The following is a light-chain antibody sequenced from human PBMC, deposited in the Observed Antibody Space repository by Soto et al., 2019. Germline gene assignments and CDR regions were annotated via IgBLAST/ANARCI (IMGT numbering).Light chain of an antibody. V-gene: IGKV1-6*01. Sequence: AIQMTQSPSSLSASIGDRVTITCRASQAIRNDLGWYQQKPGKAPNLLIYAASNLQSGVPSRFSGSGSGTDFTLTIRSLQPEDFATYYCLQDYSYPRTFGQGTKVEIK. J-gene: IGKJ1*01. CDR2: AAS. CDR1: QAIRND. CDR3: LQDYSYPRT.